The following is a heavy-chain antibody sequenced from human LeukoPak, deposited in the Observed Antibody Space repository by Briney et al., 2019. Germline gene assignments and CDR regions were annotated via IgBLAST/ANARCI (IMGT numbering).Heavy chain of an antibody. CDR2: LSGSGKTT. CDR1: GFTFGNYA. J-gene: IGHJ4*02. Sequence: GGSLRLSCAASGFTFGNYAMNWFRQAPGKGLEWVSGLSGSGKTTYYADSVKGRFAISRDNSENTPYLQMNSLRADDTALYYCAKDSRGYTYGLIDYWGQGTLVTVSS. CDR3: AKDSRGYTYGLIDY. D-gene: IGHD5-18*01. V-gene: IGHV3-23*01.